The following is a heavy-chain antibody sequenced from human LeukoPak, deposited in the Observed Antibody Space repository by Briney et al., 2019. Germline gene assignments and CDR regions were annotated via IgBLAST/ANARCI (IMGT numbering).Heavy chain of an antibody. CDR2: IEQDGSEK. D-gene: IGHD1-26*01. Sequence: GGSLRLSCAGSGFTFSSYWMNWVRQAPGKGLEWVASIEQDGSEKYYVASVKGRFTVSRDNTNNSVHLQMNSLRDEDTAVYYCARDWVGPADYWGQGTLVTVSS. CDR1: GFTFSSYW. V-gene: IGHV3-7*01. J-gene: IGHJ4*02. CDR3: ARDWVGPADY.